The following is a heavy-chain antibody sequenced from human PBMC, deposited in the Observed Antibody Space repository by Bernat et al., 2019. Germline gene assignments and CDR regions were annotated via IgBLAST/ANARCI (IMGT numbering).Heavy chain of an antibody. V-gene: IGHV3-30-3*01. J-gene: IGHJ4*02. CDR1: GFTFSSYA. Sequence: QVQLVESGGGVVQPGRSLRLSCAASGFTFSSYAMHWVRQAPGKGLEWVAVISYDGSNKYYADSVKGRFTISRDNSKNTLYLQMNSLRAEDTAVYYCAREGRPYYDFWSGYYMGQVFDYWGQGTLVTVSS. CDR2: ISYDGSNK. CDR3: AREGRPYYDFWSGYYMGQVFDY. D-gene: IGHD3-3*01.